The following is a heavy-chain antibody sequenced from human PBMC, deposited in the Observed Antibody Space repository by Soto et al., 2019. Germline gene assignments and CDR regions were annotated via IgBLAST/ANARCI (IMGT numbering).Heavy chain of an antibody. CDR1: GYTFSRYA. J-gene: IGHJ4*02. V-gene: IGHV1-3*01. D-gene: IGHD3-10*01. CDR2: INAGNGNT. CDR3: ARDHYYGSGSYNYFDY. Sequence: ASVKVSCKASGYTFSRYAVHWVRQAPGQRLEWMGWINAGNGNTKYSQKFQGRVTITRDTSASTAYMELSSLRSEDTAVYYCARDHYYGSGSYNYFDYWGQGTQVTVSS.